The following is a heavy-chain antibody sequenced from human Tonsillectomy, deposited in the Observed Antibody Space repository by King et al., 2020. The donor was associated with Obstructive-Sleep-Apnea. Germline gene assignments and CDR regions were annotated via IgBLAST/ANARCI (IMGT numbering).Heavy chain of an antibody. CDR1: GGSFSGYY. CDR3: ASTGAFGGVIVDY. Sequence: VQLQQWCAGLLKPSETLSLTCAVYGGSFSGYYWSWIRQPPGKGLEWIGEINHSGSTNYNPSLKSRVTISVDTSKNQFSLKLSSVTAADTAVYYCASTGAFGGVIVDYWGQGTLVTVSS. V-gene: IGHV4-34*01. J-gene: IGHJ4*02. D-gene: IGHD3-16*02. CDR2: INHSGST.